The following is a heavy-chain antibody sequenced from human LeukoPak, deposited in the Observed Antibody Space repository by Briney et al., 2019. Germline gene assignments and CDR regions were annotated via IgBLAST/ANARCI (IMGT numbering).Heavy chain of an antibody. CDR2: IYYSGST. J-gene: IGHJ4*02. CDR3: ARDYCSGGSCYFDY. Sequence: SQTLSLTCTVSGGSISSGGYYWSWIRQHPGEGLEWIGYIYYSGSTYYNPSLKSRVTISVDTSKNQFSLKLSSVTAADTAVYYCARDYCSGGSCYFDYWGQGTLVTVSS. V-gene: IGHV4-31*03. D-gene: IGHD2-15*01. CDR1: GGSISSGGYY.